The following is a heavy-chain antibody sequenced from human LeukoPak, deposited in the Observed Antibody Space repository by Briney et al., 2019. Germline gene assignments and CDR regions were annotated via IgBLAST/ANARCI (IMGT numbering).Heavy chain of an antibody. CDR2: ISGSGGST. Sequence: PGGSLRLSSAASGFTFSSYAMSWVRQAPGKGLEWVSAISGSGGSTYYADSVKGRFTISRDNSKNTLYLQMNSLRAEDTAVYYCARLYSSGWYYFDYWGQGTLVTVSS. J-gene: IGHJ4*02. CDR1: GFTFSSYA. V-gene: IGHV3-23*01. D-gene: IGHD6-19*01. CDR3: ARLYSSGWYYFDY.